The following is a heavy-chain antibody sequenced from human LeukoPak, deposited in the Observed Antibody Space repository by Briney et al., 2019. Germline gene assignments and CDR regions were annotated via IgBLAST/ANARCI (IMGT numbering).Heavy chain of an antibody. V-gene: IGHV3-21*01. Sequence: GGSLRLSCAASGFTFSSYSMNWVRQAPGKGLEWVSSISSSSSYIYYADSVKGRFTISRDNAKNSLYMQMNSLRAEDTAVYYCARDLVSTMVRGVLFDYWGQGTLVTVSS. D-gene: IGHD3-10*01. CDR2: ISSSSSYI. CDR3: ARDLVSTMVRGVLFDY. CDR1: GFTFSSYS. J-gene: IGHJ4*02.